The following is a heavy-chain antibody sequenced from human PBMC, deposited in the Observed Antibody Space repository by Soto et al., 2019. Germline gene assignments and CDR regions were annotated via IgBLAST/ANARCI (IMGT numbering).Heavy chain of an antibody. D-gene: IGHD2-15*01. CDR2: ISAYNGNT. CDR1: GYTFTSYG. J-gene: IGHJ5*02. Sequence: ASVKVSCKASGYTFTSYGISWVRQAPGQGLEWMGWISAYNGNTNYAQKLQGRVTMTTDTSTSTAYMELRSLRSGDTAVYYCARDIGYCSGGSCYSGWFDPWGQGTLVTVSS. CDR3: ARDIGYCSGGSCYSGWFDP. V-gene: IGHV1-18*01.